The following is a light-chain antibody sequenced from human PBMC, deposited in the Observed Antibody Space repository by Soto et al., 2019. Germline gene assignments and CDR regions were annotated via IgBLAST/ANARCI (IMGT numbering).Light chain of an antibody. CDR3: CSYAGLYTPYV. V-gene: IGLV2-11*01. CDR1: SSDVGAYNY. Sequence: LTSLGSVYRSAVQSLTISSRGTSSDVGAYNYVSWYQQHPGKAPKLMIYDVSKRPSGVPDRFSGSKSGNTASLTISGLQAEDQADDYCCSYAGLYTPYVFPPGSKVLVL. J-gene: IGLJ1*01. CDR2: DVS.